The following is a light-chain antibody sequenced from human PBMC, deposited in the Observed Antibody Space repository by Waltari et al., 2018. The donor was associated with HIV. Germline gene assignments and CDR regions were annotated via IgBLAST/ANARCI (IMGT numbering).Light chain of an antibody. CDR1: SSDVGDYNY. CDR3: CSYADKYTWV. Sequence: QSALTQPRSVSGSPGQLVTISCTGTSSDVGDYNYVSWYQQHPGKAPKLMIFDVNKRPSGVPDRFSGSKSGNTASLTISGLQAEDEADYYCCSYADKYTWVFGGGTKLTAL. J-gene: IGLJ3*02. V-gene: IGLV2-11*01. CDR2: DVN.